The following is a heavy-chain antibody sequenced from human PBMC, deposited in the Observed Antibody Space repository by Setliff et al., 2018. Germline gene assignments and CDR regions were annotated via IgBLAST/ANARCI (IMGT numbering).Heavy chain of an antibody. CDR2: TIPMFGST. CDR3: AKDGGGTYYSRSDY. Sequence: SVKVSCKASGATFSSYGISWVRQAPGQGLEWMGGTIPMFGSTKYAQKFQERVTIIKDESTSTAYMEVSSLRTEDTAVYYCAKDGGGTYYSRSDYWGQGTLVTVSS. V-gene: IGHV1-69*05. D-gene: IGHD1-26*01. CDR1: GATFSSYG. J-gene: IGHJ4*02.